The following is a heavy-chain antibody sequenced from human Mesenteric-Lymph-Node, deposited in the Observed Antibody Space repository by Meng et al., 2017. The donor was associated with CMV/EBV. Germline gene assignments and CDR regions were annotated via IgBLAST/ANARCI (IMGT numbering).Heavy chain of an antibody. Sequence: GGSLRLSCAASGFTFSSHAMHWVRQAPGKGLEWVAVISYDGSNKYYADSVKGRFTISRDNSKNTLYLQMNSLRAEDTAVYYCARDIVVVPAAILANYYYYYGMDVWGQGTTVTVSS. V-gene: IGHV3-30-3*01. CDR1: GFTFSSHA. J-gene: IGHJ6*02. CDR2: ISYDGSNK. D-gene: IGHD2-2*02. CDR3: ARDIVVVPAAILANYYYYYGMDV.